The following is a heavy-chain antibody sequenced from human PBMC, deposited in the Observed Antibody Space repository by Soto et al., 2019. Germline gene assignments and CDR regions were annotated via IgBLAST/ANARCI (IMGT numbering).Heavy chain of an antibody. V-gene: IGHV3-33*01. Sequence: QVQLVESGGGVVQPGKSLRLSCAASGFTFTNHAMHWVRQAPGKGLEWVAAIWYDGTIKYYADSVKGRLTISRDNSKTKLYLQMNSLRADDTDIYFSARGMRRWDLRGHWGQGTPVTVSS. J-gene: IGHJ4*02. D-gene: IGHD1-26*01. CDR1: GFTFTNHA. CDR3: ARGMRRWDLRGH. CDR2: IWYDGTIK.